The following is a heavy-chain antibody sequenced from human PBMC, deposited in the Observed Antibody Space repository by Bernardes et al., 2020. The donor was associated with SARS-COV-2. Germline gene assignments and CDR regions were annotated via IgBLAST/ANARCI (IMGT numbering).Heavy chain of an antibody. CDR1: GLSSYW. D-gene: IGHD2-21*01. V-gene: IGHV3-74*01. CDR3: ARDFGGASDY. Sequence: GGSLRLSCVASGLSSYWMHWVRQAPGKGMVWVSRIETDGSVIDYADSVRGRFTISRDDAKDTLYLQMDSLTADDTAVYYCARDFGGASDYWGQGTLVTVSS. J-gene: IGHJ4*02. CDR2: IETDGSVI.